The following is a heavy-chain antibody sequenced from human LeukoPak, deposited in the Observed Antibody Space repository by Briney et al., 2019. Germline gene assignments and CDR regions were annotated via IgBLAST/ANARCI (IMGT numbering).Heavy chain of an antibody. J-gene: IGHJ4*02. CDR3: ARGPYSYGPSWFDY. CDR1: GGSFSSYY. D-gene: IGHD5-18*01. CDR2: NNHSGST. V-gene: IGHV4-34*01. Sequence: SETLSLTCAVYGGSFSSYYWSWIRQPPGKGLEWIGENNHSGSTNYNPSLKSRVTISVDTSKNQFSPKLSSVTAADTAVYYCARGPYSYGPSWFDYWGQGTLVTVSS.